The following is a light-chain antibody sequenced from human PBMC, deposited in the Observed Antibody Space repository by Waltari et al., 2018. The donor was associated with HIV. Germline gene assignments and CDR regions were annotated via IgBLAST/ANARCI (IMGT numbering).Light chain of an antibody. V-gene: IGLV3-19*01. CDR2: GKN. CDR3: NSRDSSVNDVV. J-gene: IGLJ2*01. CDR1: SLRTFY. Sequence: SSELTQDPTVSVALGHSVTITCRGDSLRTFYASWYQQKPGHAPILVIYGKNYRPSGIPDRFSGSSSGNTASLTITGAQAEDEAEYFCNSRDSSVNDVVFGGGTKLTVL.